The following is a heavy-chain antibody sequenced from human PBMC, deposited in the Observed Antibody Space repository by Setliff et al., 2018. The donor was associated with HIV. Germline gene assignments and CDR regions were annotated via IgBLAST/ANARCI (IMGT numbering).Heavy chain of an antibody. CDR3: ARDNVDSDSRTYLHH. CDR1: GGTFSSYA. CDR2: IIPIFGTA. D-gene: IGHD3-22*01. V-gene: IGHV1-69*06. Sequence: RASVKVSCKASGGTFSSYAISWVRQAPGQGLEWMGGIIPIFGTANYAQKFRGRVTITADKSTSTAYMELSSLTSDDAAVYFCARDNVDSDSRTYLHHWGQGTLVTVSS. J-gene: IGHJ5*02.